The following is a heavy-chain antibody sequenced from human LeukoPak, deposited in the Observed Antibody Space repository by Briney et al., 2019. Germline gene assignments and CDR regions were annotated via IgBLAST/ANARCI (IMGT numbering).Heavy chain of an antibody. CDR2: ISSSSSYI. Sequence: GGSLRLSCAASGFTFSSYSMNWVRQAPGKGLEWVSSISSSSSYIYYADSVKGRFAISRDNAKNSLYLQMNSLRAEDTAVYYCARTYDSSGSDAFDIWGQGTMVTVSS. D-gene: IGHD3-22*01. J-gene: IGHJ3*02. CDR1: GFTFSSYS. CDR3: ARTYDSSGSDAFDI. V-gene: IGHV3-21*01.